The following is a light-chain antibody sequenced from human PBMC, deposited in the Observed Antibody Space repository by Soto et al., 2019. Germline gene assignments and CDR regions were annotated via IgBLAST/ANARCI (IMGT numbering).Light chain of an antibody. V-gene: IGLV2-14*01. CDR2: EVR. Sequence: QSVLTQPASVSGSPGQSITISCAGTSSDVGAYNFVSWYQQYPGKAPNVIIFEVRKRPSGVSNRFSCSKSGDTASLTITQLQAEDEADYYCSSYRSSTTFVSGNGTKVTVL. J-gene: IGLJ1*01. CDR3: SSYRSSTTFV. CDR1: SSDVGAYNF.